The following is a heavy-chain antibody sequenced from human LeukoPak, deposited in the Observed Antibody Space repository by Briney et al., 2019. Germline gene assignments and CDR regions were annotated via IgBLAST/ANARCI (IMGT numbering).Heavy chain of an antibody. CDR2: ISYDGNNK. D-gene: IGHD2-2*01. Sequence: GGSLRLSCAVSGLTFSSYGMHWVRQGPGKGLEWVAVISYDGNNKYYADSVKGRFTISRDNSKNTLYLQMNSLRAEDTAVYYCAKDPADIVVIPAADFDYWGQGTLVTVSS. V-gene: IGHV3-30*18. CDR3: AKDPADIVVIPAADFDY. J-gene: IGHJ4*02. CDR1: GLTFSSYG.